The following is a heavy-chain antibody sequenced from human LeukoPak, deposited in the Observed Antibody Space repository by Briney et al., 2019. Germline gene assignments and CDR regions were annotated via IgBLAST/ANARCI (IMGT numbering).Heavy chain of an antibody. CDR3: ARTQQLVSYYYYYMDV. V-gene: IGHV1-46*01. CDR2: INPSGGST. Sequence: ASVKVSCKASGYTFTSYYMHWVRQAPGQGLEWMGIINPSGGSTSYAQKFQGRVTMTRDTSTSTLYMELSSLRSEDTAVYYCARTQQLVSYYYYYMDVWGKGTTVTVSS. D-gene: IGHD6-13*01. CDR1: GYTFTSYY. J-gene: IGHJ6*03.